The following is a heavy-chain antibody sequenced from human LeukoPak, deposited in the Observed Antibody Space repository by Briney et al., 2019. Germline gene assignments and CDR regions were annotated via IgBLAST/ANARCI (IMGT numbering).Heavy chain of an antibody. J-gene: IGHJ4*02. D-gene: IGHD3-16*01. Sequence: PGGSLRLSCAVSGFTFSSYWMHWVRQAPGKGLVWVSRIDRDGSRINYADSVKGRFTISRDNGKNTLFLQMNSLRAEDAAVYYCARGPLGYWGQGTLVTVSS. CDR3: ARGPLGY. V-gene: IGHV3-74*01. CDR1: GFTFSSYW. CDR2: IDRDGSRI.